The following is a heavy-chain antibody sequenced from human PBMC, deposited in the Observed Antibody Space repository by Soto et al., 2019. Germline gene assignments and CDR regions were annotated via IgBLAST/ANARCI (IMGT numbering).Heavy chain of an antibody. J-gene: IGHJ6*02. CDR1: GFTFSGYE. CDR3: AREVVVFGVIIPTPMDV. CDR2: ISVSGSTI. V-gene: IGHV3-48*03. D-gene: IGHD3-22*01. Sequence: PGGSLRLSCAASGFTFSGYEMNWVRQAPGKGLEWVSYISVSGSTIYYADSVKGRFTISRDNAKDSLYLQMNSLRAEDTAVYYCAREVVVFGVIIPTPMDVWGQGTTVTVSS.